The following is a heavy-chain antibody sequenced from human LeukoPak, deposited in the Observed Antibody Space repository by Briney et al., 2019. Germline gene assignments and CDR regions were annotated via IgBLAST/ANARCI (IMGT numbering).Heavy chain of an antibody. CDR1: GGSISSGGYY. V-gene: IGHV4-31*03. CDR3: ATGRTYYYDSSAQGNAFDI. CDR2: IYYSGST. J-gene: IGHJ3*02. D-gene: IGHD3-22*01. Sequence: SQTLSLTCTVSGGSISSGGYYWSWIRQHPGKGLEWIGYIYYSGSTYYNPSLKSRVTISVDTSKNQFSLKLSSVTAADTAAYYCATGRTYYYDSSAQGNAFDIWGQGTMVTVSS.